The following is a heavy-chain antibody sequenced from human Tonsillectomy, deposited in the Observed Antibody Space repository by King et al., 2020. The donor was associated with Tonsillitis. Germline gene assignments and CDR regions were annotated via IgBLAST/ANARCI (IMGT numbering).Heavy chain of an antibody. V-gene: IGHV5-51*01. CDR1: GYSFSNYW. J-gene: IGHJ3*01. Sequence: QLVQSGAEVKKPGESLKISCKASGYSFSNYWIGWVRQMPGKGLEYMGIVYPGDSATTYSPSFQGQVTIPADKSISTAYLQWGSLKASDTAMYYCARVGASALEDTFDLWGQGTVVTVSS. CDR3: ARVGASALEDTFDL. D-gene: IGHD1-26*01. CDR2: VYPGDSAT.